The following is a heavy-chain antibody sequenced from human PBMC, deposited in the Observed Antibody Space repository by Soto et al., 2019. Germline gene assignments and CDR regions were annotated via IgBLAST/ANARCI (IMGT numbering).Heavy chain of an antibody. CDR2: IDPRDSQT. CDR1: GYSFAGYW. V-gene: IGHV5-10-1*01. D-gene: IGHD3-22*01. J-gene: IGHJ4*02. Sequence: GESLKISCKGSGYSFAGYWITWVRQKPGKGLEWMGRIDPRDSQTYYSPSFRGHVTISATKSITTVCLQWSSLRASGSAVYYCARRIYDSDTGSKFLYDFDSWGQGTPVPVSS. CDR3: ARRIYDSDTGSKFLYDFDS.